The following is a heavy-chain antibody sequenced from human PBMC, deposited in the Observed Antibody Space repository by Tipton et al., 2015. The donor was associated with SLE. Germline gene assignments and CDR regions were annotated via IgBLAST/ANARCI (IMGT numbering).Heavy chain of an antibody. CDR1: GYSISISSGYY. CDR3: ACKSPHNYALDY. CDR2: VYHSGST. Sequence: TLSLTCAVSGYSISISSGYYWGWIRQPPGKGLEWIGSVYHSGSTYYNPSLKSRVTISVDTSKNQFSLKLSSVTAADTAVYYCACKSPHNYALDYWGQGTLVTVSS. V-gene: IGHV4-38-2*01. J-gene: IGHJ4*02. D-gene: IGHD4-11*01.